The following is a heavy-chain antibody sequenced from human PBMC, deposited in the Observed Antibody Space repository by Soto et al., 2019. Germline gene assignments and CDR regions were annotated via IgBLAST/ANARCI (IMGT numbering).Heavy chain of an antibody. CDR3: ERAYSSGWYIDY. V-gene: IGHV4-34*01. CDR2: INHSGST. CDR1: GGCFSGYY. D-gene: IGHD6-19*01. J-gene: IGHJ4*02. Sequence: SETLSLTCAVYGGCFSGYYWSWIRQPPGKGLEWIGEINHSGSTNYNPSLKSRVTISVDTSKNQFSLKLSSVTAADTAVYYCERAYSSGWYIDYWGQGTLVTVSS.